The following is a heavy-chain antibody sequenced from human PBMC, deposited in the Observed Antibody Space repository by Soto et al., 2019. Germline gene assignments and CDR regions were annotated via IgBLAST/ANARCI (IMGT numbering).Heavy chain of an antibody. V-gene: IGHV3-30-3*01. CDR3: VRGGAYCGTAACFPAFDF. CDR1: GFTFRNYA. Sequence: PGGSLRLSCAASGFTFRNYAMHWVRKGPGKGLGWVAVISYAGDNNLYADSVKGRFTVSRDNSKNTLYLQMNSLRTEDTAVYYCVRGGAYCGTAACFPAFDFWGTGRLGTVAS. J-gene: IGHJ4*02. CDR2: ISYAGDNN. D-gene: IGHD3-10*01.